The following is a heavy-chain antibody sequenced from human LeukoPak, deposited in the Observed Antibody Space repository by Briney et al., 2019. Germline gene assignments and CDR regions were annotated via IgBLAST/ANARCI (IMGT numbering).Heavy chain of an antibody. CDR3: ARHWSYDYGDYYYLDF. J-gene: IGHJ4*02. D-gene: IGHD4-17*01. Sequence: QTGGSLRLSCAASGFTFSASAIHWVRQASGKGLEWIGRIRSKTNNYATAYGASVKGRFTISRDDSKNTAYLQINSLRTEDTAIYYCARHWSYDYGDYYYLDFWGQGTQVAVSS. CDR1: GFTFSASA. V-gene: IGHV3-73*01. CDR2: IRSKTNNYAT.